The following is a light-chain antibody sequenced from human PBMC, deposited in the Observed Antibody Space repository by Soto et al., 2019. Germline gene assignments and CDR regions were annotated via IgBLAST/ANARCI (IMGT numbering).Light chain of an antibody. CDR1: QSISSK. CDR3: QHYNDWRWT. CDR2: GAS. V-gene: IGKV3-15*01. Sequence: EIVMTQSPATLSVSPGEGATLSCRASQSISSKLAWYQQKRGQAPRLLIYGASTRATGVPARFSGSGSGKEFTLTISSLQSEDLAVYYCQHYNDWRWTFGQGTKVEIK. J-gene: IGKJ1*01.